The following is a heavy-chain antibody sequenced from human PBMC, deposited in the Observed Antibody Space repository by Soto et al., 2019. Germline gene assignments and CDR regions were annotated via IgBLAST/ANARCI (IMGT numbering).Heavy chain of an antibody. CDR3: AIPPWTVRRRSTIQNNYHSGMDV. J-gene: IGHJ6*02. CDR1: GYVFSSYG. D-gene: IGHD3-10*01. Sequence: QVQRVQSGAEVKKPGASVKVSCKAVGYVFSSYGVTWVRQAPGLGLEWMGWISGYNGDTKYAQKFQDKITMTTDTSMSTEYFELRSLRSDDTAVYYCAIPPWTVRRRSTIQNNYHSGMDVWGQGTTVTVSS. V-gene: IGHV1-18*01. CDR2: ISGYNGDT.